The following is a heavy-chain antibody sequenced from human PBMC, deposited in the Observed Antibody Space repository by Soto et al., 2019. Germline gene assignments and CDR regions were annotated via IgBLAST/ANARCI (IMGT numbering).Heavy chain of an antibody. J-gene: IGHJ6*02. CDR1: GSTFSSYA. CDR3: ASNTNVVTGSYYDGMDV. D-gene: IGHD2-21*02. CDR2: IIPIFGTA. V-gene: IGHV1-69*12. Sequence: QVQLVQSGAEVKQPGSSVKVSCKASGSTFSSYAVSWVRQAPGQGLEWMGGIIPIFGTANSAQKFQGRVQIIADETTSTAYMELSSLRSEDTAVFYCASNTNVVTGSYYDGMDVWGQGTTVTVSS.